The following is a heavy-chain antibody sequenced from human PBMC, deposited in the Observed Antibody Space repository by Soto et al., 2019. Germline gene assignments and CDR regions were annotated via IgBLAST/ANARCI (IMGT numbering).Heavy chain of an antibody. J-gene: IGHJ4*02. V-gene: IGHV1-46*01. Sequence: ASVKVSCKASGYTFTSYYMHWVRQAPGQGLEWMGIINPSGGSTSYAQKFQGRVTMTRDTSTSTVYMELSSLRSEDTAVYYCARGEQQLVTEYYFDYWGQGTLVTVSS. CDR2: INPSGGST. D-gene: IGHD6-13*01. CDR3: ARGEQQLVTEYYFDY. CDR1: GYTFTSYY.